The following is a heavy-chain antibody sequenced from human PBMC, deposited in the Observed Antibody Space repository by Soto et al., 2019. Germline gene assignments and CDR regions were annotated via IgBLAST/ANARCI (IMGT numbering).Heavy chain of an antibody. V-gene: IGHV3-33*01. Sequence: GGSLRLSCAASGFTFSSYGMHWVRQAPGKGLEWVALIWFDGSDKYYVDSVKGRFTISRDNSKNTVHLQMNSLRVEDTAVYYCARLYCSSSSCYSVGAFDIRGQGTVVTVSS. CDR2: IWFDGSDK. D-gene: IGHD2-2*01. J-gene: IGHJ3*02. CDR3: ARLYCSSSSCYSVGAFDI. CDR1: GFTFSSYG.